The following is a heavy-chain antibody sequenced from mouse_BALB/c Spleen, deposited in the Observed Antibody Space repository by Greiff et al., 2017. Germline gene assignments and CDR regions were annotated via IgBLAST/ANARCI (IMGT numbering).Heavy chain of an antibody. Sequence: EVQLQQSGPGLVKPSQSLSLTCTVTGYSITSDYAWNWIRQFPGNKLEWMGYISYSGSTSYNPSLKSRISITRDTSKNQFFLQLNSVTTEDTATYYCARGDYDGGYAMDYWGQGTSVTVSS. D-gene: IGHD2-4*01. V-gene: IGHV3-2*02. CDR2: ISYSGST. J-gene: IGHJ4*01. CDR1: GYSITSDYA. CDR3: ARGDYDGGYAMDY.